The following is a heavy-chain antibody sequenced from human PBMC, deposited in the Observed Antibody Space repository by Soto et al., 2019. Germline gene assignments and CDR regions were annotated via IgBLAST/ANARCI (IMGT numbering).Heavy chain of an antibody. CDR1: GYTFTSYG. Sequence: ASVKVSCKASGYTFTSYGISWVRQAPGQGLEWMGWISAYNGNTNYAQKLQGRVTMTTDTSTSTAYMELSSLRSEDTAVYFCARSSFLIPVADHWGQGTLVTVSS. CDR2: ISAYNGNT. D-gene: IGHD6-19*01. V-gene: IGHV1-18*01. J-gene: IGHJ4*02. CDR3: ARSSFLIPVADH.